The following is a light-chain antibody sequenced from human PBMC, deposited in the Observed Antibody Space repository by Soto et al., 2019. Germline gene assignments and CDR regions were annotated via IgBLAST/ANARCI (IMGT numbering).Light chain of an antibody. Sequence: EIVLTQSPVTLSLSPGERATLSCGASQSVTNNYLAWYQQKPGLAPRLLIYDASNRATGIPGRFSGSGSGTDFTLTISRLEPEDFAVYYCQQYARSPWTFGQGTKVDIK. CDR2: DAS. J-gene: IGKJ1*01. V-gene: IGKV3D-20*01. CDR3: QQYARSPWT. CDR1: QSVTNNY.